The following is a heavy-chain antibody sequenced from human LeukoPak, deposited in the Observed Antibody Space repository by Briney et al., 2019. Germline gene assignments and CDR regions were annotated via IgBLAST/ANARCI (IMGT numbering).Heavy chain of an antibody. CDR3: ARVGIDYWASYHFDQ. J-gene: IGHJ4*02. CDR1: GFTFNYYW. Sequence: GGSLRLSCAASGFTFNYYWMSWVRQAPGKGLQWVANIKGHGSEKSYLDSVKGRFTISRDNTKNSLFLQMNSLRAEDTAVYYCARVGIDYWASYHFDQWGQGTLVTVSS. D-gene: IGHD4-11*01. V-gene: IGHV3-7*01. CDR2: IKGHGSEK.